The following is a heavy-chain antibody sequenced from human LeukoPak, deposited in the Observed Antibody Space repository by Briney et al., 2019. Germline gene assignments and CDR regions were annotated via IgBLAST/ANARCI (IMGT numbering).Heavy chain of an antibody. CDR1: GFTFSSYS. Sequence: GGSLRLSCAASGFTFSSYSMNWVRQAPEKGLEWVSSISSSSYMYYADSVKGRFTISRDNAKNSLYLQMNSLRAEDTAVYYCARVKIVVVPAAPNYYYGMDVWGKGTTVTVSS. V-gene: IGHV3-21*01. D-gene: IGHD2-2*01. CDR2: ISSSSYM. CDR3: ARVKIVVVPAAPNYYYGMDV. J-gene: IGHJ6*04.